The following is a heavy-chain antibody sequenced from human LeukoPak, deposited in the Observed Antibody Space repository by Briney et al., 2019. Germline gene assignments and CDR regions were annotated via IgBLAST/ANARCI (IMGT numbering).Heavy chain of an antibody. D-gene: IGHD6-19*01. CDR3: ARIEYSSGWYPS. V-gene: IGHV1-2*02. Sequence: ASVKVSCKASGHTFTGYYMHWVRQAPGQGLEWMGWINPNSGGTNYAQKFQGRVTMTRDTSISTAYMELSRLRSDDTAVYYCARIEYSSGWYPSWGQGTLVTVSS. J-gene: IGHJ5*02. CDR1: GHTFTGYY. CDR2: INPNSGGT.